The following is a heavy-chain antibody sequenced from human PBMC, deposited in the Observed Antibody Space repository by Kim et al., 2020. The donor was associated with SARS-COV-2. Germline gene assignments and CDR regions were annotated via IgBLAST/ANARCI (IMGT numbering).Heavy chain of an antibody. J-gene: IGHJ3*02. Sequence: GGSLRLSCAASGFTFSSYAMHWVRQAPGKGLEWVAVISYDGSNKYYADSVKGRFTISRDNSKNTLYLQMNSLRAEDTAVYYCARACLADWGLYAFDIWGQGTMVTVSS. CDR1: GFTFSSYA. CDR2: ISYDGSNK. CDR3: ARACLADWGLYAFDI. D-gene: IGHD7-27*01. V-gene: IGHV3-30-3*01.